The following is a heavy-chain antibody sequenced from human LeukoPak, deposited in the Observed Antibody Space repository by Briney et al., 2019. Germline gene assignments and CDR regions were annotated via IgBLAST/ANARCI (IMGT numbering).Heavy chain of an antibody. V-gene: IGHV4-34*01. D-gene: IGHD3-16*01. Sequence: PSETLSLTCAVYGGSFSGYYWSWIRQPPGKGLEWIGEINHSGSTNYNPSLKSRVTISVDTSKNQFSLKLSSVTAADTAVYYCAREFTQQYYFDYWGQGTLVTVSS. CDR1: GGSFSGYY. CDR3: AREFTQQYYFDY. CDR2: INHSGST. J-gene: IGHJ4*02.